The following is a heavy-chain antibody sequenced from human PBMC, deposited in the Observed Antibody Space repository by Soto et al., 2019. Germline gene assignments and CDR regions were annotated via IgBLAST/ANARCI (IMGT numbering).Heavy chain of an antibody. CDR1: GFTLSGYA. J-gene: IGHJ6*03. CDR3: ARRARPDFYYMDV. D-gene: IGHD6-6*01. Sequence: EVQLAESGGGLAQPGGSLRLSCAASGFTLSGYAMDWVRQAPGKGLEYVSGISSNGVGTYYANSVQGRFTISRDNSKNTVYLKRGSLRPEDMAVYYCARRARPDFYYMDVWGKGTTVTVSS. V-gene: IGHV3-64*01. CDR2: ISSNGVGT.